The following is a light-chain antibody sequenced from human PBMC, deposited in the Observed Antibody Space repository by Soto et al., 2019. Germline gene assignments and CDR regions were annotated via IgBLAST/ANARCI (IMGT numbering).Light chain of an antibody. CDR2: GAS. Sequence: ELVLTQSPGTLSLSPGERATLSCRASQSVSSTYLAWYQQKPGQAPRLLLYGASSRATGIPDRFSGSGSGTDFTLTISRLEPEDFAVYYCQQYGSSPPYTFGQGTKLEIK. J-gene: IGKJ2*01. V-gene: IGKV3-20*01. CDR3: QQYGSSPPYT. CDR1: QSVSSTY.